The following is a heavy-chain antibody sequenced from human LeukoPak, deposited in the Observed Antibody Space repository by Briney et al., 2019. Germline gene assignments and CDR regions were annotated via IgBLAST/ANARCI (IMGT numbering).Heavy chain of an antibody. CDR2: IYYSRTT. D-gene: IGHD4-23*01. J-gene: IGHJ4*02. CDR3: VRHDGRSGGTMGALDS. Sequence: PSETPSLTCTVSGGSISSGSHHWGWFRQSPGKGLEWIGSIYYSRTTYYNPSLNSRVTISVVTSKNQFSLQLNSVTAADTAVYYCVRHDGRSGGTMGALDSWGQGSLATVSS. CDR1: GGSISSGSHH. V-gene: IGHV4-39*01.